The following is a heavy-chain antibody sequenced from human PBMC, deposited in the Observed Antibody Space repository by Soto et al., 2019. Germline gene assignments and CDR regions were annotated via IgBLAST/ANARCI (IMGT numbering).Heavy chain of an antibody. V-gene: IGHV4-30-2*01. CDR3: ARFTIFGPYGMDV. CDR1: GGSISSGGYS. CDR2: IYHSGST. Sequence: QLQLQESGSGLVKPSQTLSLTCAVSGGSISSGGYSWSWIRQPPGKVLEWIGYIYHSGSTYYNPSLKSRVTISVDRSKNQFSLKLSSVTAADTAVYYCARFTIFGPYGMDVWGQGPTVTVSS. J-gene: IGHJ6*02. D-gene: IGHD3-3*01.